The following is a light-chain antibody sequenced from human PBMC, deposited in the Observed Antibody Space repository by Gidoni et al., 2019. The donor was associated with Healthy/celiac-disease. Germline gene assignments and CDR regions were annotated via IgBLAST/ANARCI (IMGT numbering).Light chain of an antibody. Sequence: IVMTQSPRSLPVTPGEPASLPCRSSQSLLHSNGYNYLDWYLQKPGQSPQLLIYLGSNRASGVPDRFSGSGSGTDFTLKISRVEAEDVGVYYCMQALQTPTFGGGTKVEIK. CDR3: MQALQTPT. J-gene: IGKJ4*01. CDR2: LGS. V-gene: IGKV2-28*01. CDR1: QSLLHSNGYNY.